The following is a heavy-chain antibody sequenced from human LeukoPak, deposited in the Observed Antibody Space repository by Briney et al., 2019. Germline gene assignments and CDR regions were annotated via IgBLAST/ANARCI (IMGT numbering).Heavy chain of an antibody. Sequence: PGGSLRLSCAASGFTFSSYAMSWVRQAPGKGLEWVSSISSSSSHISYADSVKGRFTISRDNAKNSLYLQMNSLRAEDTAVYFCARPVGDGYNSGSYYFDYWGQGTLVTVSS. J-gene: IGHJ4*02. D-gene: IGHD5-24*01. CDR3: ARPVGDGYNSGSYYFDY. V-gene: IGHV3-21*01. CDR1: GFTFSSYA. CDR2: ISSSSSHI.